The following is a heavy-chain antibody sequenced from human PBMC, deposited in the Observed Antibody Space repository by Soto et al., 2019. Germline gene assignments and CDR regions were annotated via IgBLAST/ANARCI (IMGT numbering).Heavy chain of an antibody. Sequence: SETLSLTCTVSGGSISSSSYYWGWIRQPPGKGLEWNGSIYYSGSTNYNPSLKSRVTISVDTSKNQFSLKLSSVTAADTAVYYCATMKYCSSTSCYGGSWDYGMDVWGQGTTVTVSS. CDR2: IYYSGST. D-gene: IGHD2-2*01. CDR3: ATMKYCSSTSCYGGSWDYGMDV. J-gene: IGHJ6*02. V-gene: IGHV4-39*07. CDR1: GGSISSSSYY.